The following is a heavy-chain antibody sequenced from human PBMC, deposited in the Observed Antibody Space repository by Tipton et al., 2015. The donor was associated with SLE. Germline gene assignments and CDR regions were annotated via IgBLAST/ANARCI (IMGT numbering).Heavy chain of an antibody. D-gene: IGHD5-12*01. Sequence: SLRLSCAASGFSFSNYDMNWVRQAPGKGLEWVSYISSSGDTIYYADSVKGRFTISVDTSKNQFSLKLSSVTAADTAVYYCARGHERHYDSPNFDIWGQGTMVTVSS. CDR1: GFSFSNYD. J-gene: IGHJ3*02. CDR3: ARGHERHYDSPNFDI. V-gene: IGHV3-48*03. CDR2: ISSSGDTI.